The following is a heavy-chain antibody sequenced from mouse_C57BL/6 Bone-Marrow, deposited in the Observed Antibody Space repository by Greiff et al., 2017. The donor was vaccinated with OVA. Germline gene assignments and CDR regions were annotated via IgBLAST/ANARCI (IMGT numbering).Heavy chain of an antibody. Sequence: QVQLQHSGPELVKPGASVKISCKASGYAFSSSWMNWVKQRPGKGLEWIGRIYPGDGDTNYNGKFKGKATLTADKSSSTAYMQLSSLTSEDSAVYFCARHYDYWGQGTTLTVSS. V-gene: IGHV1-82*01. J-gene: IGHJ2*01. CDR1: GYAFSSSW. CDR2: IYPGDGDT. CDR3: ARHYDY.